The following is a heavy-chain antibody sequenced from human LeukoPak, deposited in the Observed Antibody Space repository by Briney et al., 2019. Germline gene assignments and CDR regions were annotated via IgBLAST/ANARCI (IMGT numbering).Heavy chain of an antibody. V-gene: IGHV3-30*19. CDR1: GFTFSSYG. CDR2: IWYDGSNK. D-gene: IGHD6-19*01. J-gene: IGHJ4*02. Sequence: GRSLRLSCAASGFTFSSYGMHWVRQAPGKGLEWVAVIWYDGSNKYYADSVKGRFTISRDNSKNTLYLQMNSLRAEDTAVYYCARVRGSGWVDYWGQGTLVTVSS. CDR3: ARVRGSGWVDY.